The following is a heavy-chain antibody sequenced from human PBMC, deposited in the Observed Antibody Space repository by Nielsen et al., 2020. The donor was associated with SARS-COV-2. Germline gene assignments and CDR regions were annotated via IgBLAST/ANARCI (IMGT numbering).Heavy chain of an antibody. CDR2: ISYDGSNK. CDR1: GFTFSSYA. CDR3: ASLTYYYDSSGSPGDTPFDY. V-gene: IGHV3-30-3*01. Sequence: GGSLRLSCAASGFTFSSYAMHWVRQAPGKGLEWVAVISYDGSNKYYADSVKGRFTISRDNSKNTLYLQMNSLRAEDTAVYYCASLTYYYDSSGSPGDTPFDYWGQGTLVTVSS. J-gene: IGHJ4*02. D-gene: IGHD3-22*01.